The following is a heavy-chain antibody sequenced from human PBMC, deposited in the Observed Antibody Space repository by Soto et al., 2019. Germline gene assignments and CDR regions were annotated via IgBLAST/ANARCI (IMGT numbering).Heavy chain of an antibody. V-gene: IGHV1-18*01. D-gene: IGHD3-3*01. CDR1: GYTFTSYG. Sequence: ASVKVSCKASGYTFTSYGISWVRQAPGQGLEWMGWISAYNGNTNYAQKLQGRVTMTTDTSTSTAYMELRSLRSDDTAVYYCARGVDTIFGVVIIRYFDYWGQGTLVTVSS. CDR2: ISAYNGNT. J-gene: IGHJ4*02. CDR3: ARGVDTIFGVVIIRYFDY.